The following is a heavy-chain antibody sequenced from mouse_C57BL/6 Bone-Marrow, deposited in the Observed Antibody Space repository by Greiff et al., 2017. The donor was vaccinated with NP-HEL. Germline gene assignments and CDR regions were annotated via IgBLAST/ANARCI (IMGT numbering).Heavy chain of an antibody. J-gene: IGHJ2*01. Sequence: VQGVESGAELARPGASVKLSCKASGYTFTSYGISWVKQRTGQGLEWIGEIYPRSGNTYYNEKFKGKATLTADKSSSTAYMELRSLTSEDSAVYFCARGGPLFDYWGQGTTLTVSS. V-gene: IGHV1-81*01. CDR3: ARGGPLFDY. CDR1: GYTFTSYG. CDR2: IYPRSGNT.